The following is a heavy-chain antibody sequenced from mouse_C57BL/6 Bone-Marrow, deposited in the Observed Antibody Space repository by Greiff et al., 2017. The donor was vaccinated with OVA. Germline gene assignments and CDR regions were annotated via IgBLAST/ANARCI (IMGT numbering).Heavy chain of an antibody. J-gene: IGHJ1*03. D-gene: IGHD1-1*01. CDR1: GFTFSDYG. CDR2: ISSGSSTI. Sequence: EVKLMESGGGLVKPGGSLKLSCAASGFTFSDYGMHWVRQAPEKGLEWVAYISSGSSTIYYADTVKGRFTISRDNAKNTLSLQMTSLRSEDTAMYYCARQLLLRYKGYFDVWGTGTTVTVSS. V-gene: IGHV5-17*01. CDR3: ARQLLLRYKGYFDV.